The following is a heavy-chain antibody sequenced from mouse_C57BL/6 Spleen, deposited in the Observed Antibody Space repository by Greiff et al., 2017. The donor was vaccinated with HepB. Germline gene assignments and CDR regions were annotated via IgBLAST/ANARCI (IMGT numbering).Heavy chain of an antibody. CDR3: AKAPYGYFDY. V-gene: IGHV1-82*01. CDR2: IYPGDGDT. Sequence: QVQLQQSGPELVKPGASVKISCKASGYAFSSSWMNWVKQRPGKGLEWIGRIYPGDGDTNYNGKFKGKATLTADKSSSTAYMQLSSLTSEDSAVYFCAKAPYGYFDYWGQGTTLTVSS. CDR1: GYAFSSSW. J-gene: IGHJ2*01. D-gene: IGHD1-1*02.